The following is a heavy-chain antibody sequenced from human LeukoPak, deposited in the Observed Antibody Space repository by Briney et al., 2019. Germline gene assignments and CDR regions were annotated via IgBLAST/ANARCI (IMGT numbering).Heavy chain of an antibody. CDR2: ISGSGGST. Sequence: GGSLRLSCAASGFTFSSYAMSWVRQAPGKGLEWVSAISGSGGSTYYADSVKGRFTISRDNSKNTLYLQMNSLRAEDTALYYCAKVLLGSSWYLLFDYWGQGTLVTVSS. CDR1: GFTFSSYA. V-gene: IGHV3-23*01. CDR3: AKVLLGSSWYLLFDY. D-gene: IGHD6-13*01. J-gene: IGHJ4*02.